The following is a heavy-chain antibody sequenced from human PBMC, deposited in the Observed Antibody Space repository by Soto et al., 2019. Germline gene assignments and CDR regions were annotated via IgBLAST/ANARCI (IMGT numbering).Heavy chain of an antibody. D-gene: IGHD6-6*01. Sequence: GGSLRLSCAASGFTFSSYGMHWVRQAPGKGLEWVAVISYDGSNKYYADSVKGRFTISRDNSKNTLYLQMNSLRAEDTAVYYCAKGGSIAARPPDDGWFDPWGQGTLVTVSS. CDR1: GFTFSSYG. J-gene: IGHJ5*02. CDR3: AKGGSIAARPPDDGWFDP. CDR2: ISYDGSNK. V-gene: IGHV3-30*18.